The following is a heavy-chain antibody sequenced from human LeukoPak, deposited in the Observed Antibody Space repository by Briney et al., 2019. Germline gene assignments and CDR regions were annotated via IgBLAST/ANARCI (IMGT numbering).Heavy chain of an antibody. CDR3: ARGYSGYDYYSLGY. V-gene: IGHV3-7*01. J-gene: IGHJ4*02. D-gene: IGHD5-12*01. CDR2: IKQDGSEK. CDR1: GFTFSSYW. Sequence: GGSLRLSCAASGFTFSSYWMSWVRQAPGKGLEWVANIKQDGSEKYYVDSVKGRFTISRDNAKNSLSLQMSSLRAEDTAVYYCARGYSGYDYYSLGYWGQGTLVTVSS.